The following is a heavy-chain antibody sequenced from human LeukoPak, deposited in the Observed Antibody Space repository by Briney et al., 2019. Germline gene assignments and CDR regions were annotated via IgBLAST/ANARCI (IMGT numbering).Heavy chain of an antibody. CDR3: AKDVVGQQWPENY. CDR2: IQYDGSNK. J-gene: IGHJ4*02. D-gene: IGHD6-19*01. V-gene: IGHV3-30*02. Sequence: PGGSLRLSCAASAFTFSSYGMYWVRQAPDKGLEWVAFIQYDGSNKNYGDSVKGRFTVSRDNSKKTLYLQMNSLRPEDTAVYFCAKDVVGQQWPENYWGQGTLVTVSS. CDR1: AFTFSSYG.